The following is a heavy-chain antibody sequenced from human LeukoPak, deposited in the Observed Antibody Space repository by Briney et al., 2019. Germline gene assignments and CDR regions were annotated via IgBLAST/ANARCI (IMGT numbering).Heavy chain of an antibody. Sequence: GASVKVSCKASGCGFSSYGINWVRQAPGQRLEWIGWISGYTGRTKYLQKMRGRVTMTTDTSTNTAYMELRSLTSDDTAVYYCARGPGIDVAGVFDYWGQGSLVTVSS. V-gene: IGHV1-18*04. CDR2: ISGYTGRT. J-gene: IGHJ4*02. CDR1: GCGFSSYG. CDR3: ARGPGIDVAGVFDY. D-gene: IGHD6-19*01.